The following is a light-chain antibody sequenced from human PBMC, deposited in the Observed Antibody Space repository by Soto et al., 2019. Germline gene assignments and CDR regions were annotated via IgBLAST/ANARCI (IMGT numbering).Light chain of an antibody. J-gene: IGKJ1*01. CDR2: RAS. V-gene: IGKV1-5*03. CDR1: LSVSSW. CDR3: QQYNSDST. Sequence: DIPMTQSPSTLSASVGDRVTITCRASLSVSSWLAWYQQKPGKAPKLLIYRASSLGSGVPSRFSGRGSGTAFTLTISNLQPDDFGTYYCQQYNSDSTFGQGTRVEIK.